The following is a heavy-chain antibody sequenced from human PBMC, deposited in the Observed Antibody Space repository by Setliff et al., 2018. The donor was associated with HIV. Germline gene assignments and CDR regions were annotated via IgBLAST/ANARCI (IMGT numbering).Heavy chain of an antibody. CDR1: GFTFSNFG. J-gene: IGHJ4*02. CDR2: ISGSGGNT. CDR3: AKVYYADSGYFDS. D-gene: IGHD3-22*01. Sequence: GSLRLSCAASGFTFSNFGIYWVRQAPGKGLEWVSFISGSGGNTHSADSVKGRFTISRDNSKNTLFLQMDSLRVEDTALYYCAKVYYADSGYFDSWGQGTLVTVSS. V-gene: IGHV3-23*01.